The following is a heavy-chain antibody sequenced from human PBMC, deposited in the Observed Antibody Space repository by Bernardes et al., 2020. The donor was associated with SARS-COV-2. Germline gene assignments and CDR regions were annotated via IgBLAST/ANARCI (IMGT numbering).Heavy chain of an antibody. J-gene: IGHJ4*02. CDR2: ITGSDGTT. Sequence: GGSLRLSCAASGFTFSSYAMTWVRQAPGKGLEWLSAITGSDGTTYYADSVKGRFTISRDNSKNTLYLQMNSLRAEDTAVYYCAKERRYNSAWYPIQFDYWGQGTMVTGSS. CDR1: GFTFSSYA. V-gene: IGHV3-23*01. D-gene: IGHD6-19*01. CDR3: AKERRYNSAWYPIQFDY.